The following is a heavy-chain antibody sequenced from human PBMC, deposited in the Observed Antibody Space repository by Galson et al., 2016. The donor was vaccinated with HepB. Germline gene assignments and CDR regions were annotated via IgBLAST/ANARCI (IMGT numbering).Heavy chain of an antibody. D-gene: IGHD5-18*01. CDR2: ISPKSGDT. J-gene: IGHJ4*02. Sequence: SVKVSCKASGYSFTSYYMHWIRQAPGQGLEWMGWISPKSGDTKYVQKFQSRVTMTTDTSISTAYMEVRRLRSDDTAVYYCARGHRYSYVESGGQGTLVTVSS. CDR1: GYSFTSYY. V-gene: IGHV1-2*02. CDR3: ARGHRYSYVES.